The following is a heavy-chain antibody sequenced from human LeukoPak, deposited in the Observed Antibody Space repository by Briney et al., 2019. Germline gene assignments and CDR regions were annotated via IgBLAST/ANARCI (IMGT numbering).Heavy chain of an antibody. V-gene: IGHV4-31*03. CDR2: IYYSGNT. Sequence: SQTLSLTCTVSGGSISSGGYYWSWIRQHPGKGLEWIGYIYYSGNTYYNPSLKSRVTISVDTSKNQFSLKLSSVTAADTAVYYCARVTEDPPGFRHWGQGTLVTVSS. J-gene: IGHJ1*01. CDR1: GGSISSGGYY. CDR3: ARVTEDPPGFRH.